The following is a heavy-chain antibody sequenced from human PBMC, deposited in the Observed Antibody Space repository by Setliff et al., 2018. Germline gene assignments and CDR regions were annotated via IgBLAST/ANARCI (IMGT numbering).Heavy chain of an antibody. D-gene: IGHD1-26*01. V-gene: IGHV1-2*02. CDR2: INPNSGGT. CDR3: ARTIVGGATRLDY. Sequence: ASVKVSCKDSGYTFTGYYMHWVRQAPGQGLEWMGWINPNSGGTNYAQKFQGRVTMTRDTSISTAYMELNRLRSDDTAVYYCARTIVGGATRLDYWGRGTLVTVSS. J-gene: IGHJ4*02. CDR1: GYTFTGYY.